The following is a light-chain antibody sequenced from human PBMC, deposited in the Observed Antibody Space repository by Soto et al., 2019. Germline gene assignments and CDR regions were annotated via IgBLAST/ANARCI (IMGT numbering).Light chain of an antibody. V-gene: IGKV1-8*01. Sequence: AIRMTQSPSSLSVSTGDRVTITCRASQGISSYLAWYQQKPGKAPKLLIYAASTLQSGVPSRFSGSGSGTDFTLTISCLQSEDFATYYCQQYYSYPWTFGQGTKVDIK. CDR2: AAS. CDR3: QQYYSYPWT. J-gene: IGKJ1*01. CDR1: QGISSY.